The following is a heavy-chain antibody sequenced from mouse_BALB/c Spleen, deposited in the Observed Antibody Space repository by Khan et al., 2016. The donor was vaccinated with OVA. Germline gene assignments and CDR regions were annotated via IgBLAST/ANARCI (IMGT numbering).Heavy chain of an antibody. CDR3: TKPTYYGNPWFTY. V-gene: IGHV5-9*02. D-gene: IGHD2-10*01. J-gene: IGHJ3*01. CDR1: GFAFNSYD. CDR2: ISSTGTYT. Sequence: EVQGVESGGGLVKPGGSLKLSCEVSGFAFNSYDMSWVRQTPEKRLEWVATISSTGTYTYYPDSLKGRFTIFRDTARNTTYLQMSSLRSEDTDFYYCTKPTYYGNPWFTYWGQGTLVTVSA.